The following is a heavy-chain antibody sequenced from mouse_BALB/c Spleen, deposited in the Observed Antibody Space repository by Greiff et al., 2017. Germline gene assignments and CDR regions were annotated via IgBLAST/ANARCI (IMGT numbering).Heavy chain of an antibody. J-gene: IGHJ4*01. D-gene: IGHD4-1*01. V-gene: IGHV6-6*02. CDR1: GFTFSSYW. CDR3: TRGTGTRAMDY. CDR2: IRLKSDNYAT. Sequence: EVKLMESGGGLVQPGGSMKLSCVASGFTFSSYWMSWVRQSPEKGLEWVAEIRLKSDNYATHYAESVKGKFTISRDDSKSRLYLQMNSLRAEDTGIYYCTRGTGTRAMDYWGQGTSVTVSS.